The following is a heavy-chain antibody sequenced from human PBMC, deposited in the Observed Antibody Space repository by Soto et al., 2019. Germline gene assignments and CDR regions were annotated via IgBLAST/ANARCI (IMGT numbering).Heavy chain of an antibody. Sequence: GGSLRLSCAASGFTFSSYSMNWVRQAPGKGLEWVSSISSSSSYIYYADSVKGRFTISRDNAKNSLYLQMNSLRSEDTAVYYCARDAVLLYFDSIAGFNWFDPWGQGTLVTVSS. CDR2: ISSSSSYI. V-gene: IGHV3-21*01. D-gene: IGHD3-9*01. CDR3: ARDAVLLYFDSIAGFNWFDP. J-gene: IGHJ5*02. CDR1: GFTFSSYS.